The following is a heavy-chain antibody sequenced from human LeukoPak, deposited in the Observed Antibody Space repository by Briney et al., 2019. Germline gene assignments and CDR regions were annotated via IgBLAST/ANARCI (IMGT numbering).Heavy chain of an antibody. D-gene: IGHD3-10*01. V-gene: IGHV1-69*05. CDR3: ARAWFGGSLFDY. J-gene: IGHJ4*02. CDR2: IIHIFGTA. CDR1: GDTISSYA. Sequence: SVKVSCKVSGDTISSYATSWVRQAPGQGLEWMGGIIHIFGTANYAQKFQGSVRISTDESTSTAYMELSRLRSEDTAMYYCARAWFGGSLFDYWGQGTLVTVSS.